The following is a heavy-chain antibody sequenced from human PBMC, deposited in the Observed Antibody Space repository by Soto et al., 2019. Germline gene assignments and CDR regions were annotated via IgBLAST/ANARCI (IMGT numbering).Heavy chain of an antibody. J-gene: IGHJ4*02. Sequence: QVQLQESGPGLVKPSETLSLTCAVSGGSVSSGDYYWSWIRQPPGKGLEWLGYIYYSGRINYNPSLQSRVTISRATSQNQVSLKLSSVTAADTAVYYCARDEGWECSWGNCYPGGHYWGQGTLVTVTS. D-gene: IGHD2-15*01. V-gene: IGHV4-61*08. CDR3: ARDEGWECSWGNCYPGGHY. CDR2: IYYSGRI. CDR1: GGSVSSGDYY.